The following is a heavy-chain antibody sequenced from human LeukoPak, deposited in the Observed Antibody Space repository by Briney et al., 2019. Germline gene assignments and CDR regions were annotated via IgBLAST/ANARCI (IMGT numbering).Heavy chain of an antibody. CDR1: GGSFSGYY. V-gene: IGHV4-34*01. Sequence: PSETLSLTCAVYGGSFSGYYWSWIRQPPGKGLEWIGEINHSGSTNYNPSLKSRVTISVDTSKNQFSLKLGSATAADTAVYYCARNYRYCSGGSCYMDYYYYYMDVWGKGTTVTVSS. D-gene: IGHD2-15*01. CDR2: INHSGST. CDR3: ARNYRYCSGGSCYMDYYYYYMDV. J-gene: IGHJ6*03.